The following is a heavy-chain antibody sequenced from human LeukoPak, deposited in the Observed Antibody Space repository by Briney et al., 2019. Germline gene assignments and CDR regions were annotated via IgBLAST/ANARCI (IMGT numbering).Heavy chain of an antibody. CDR3: ARGSGGDGSGSL. CDR2: IYYSGST. Sequence: SETLSLTCTVSGGSLSSYYWSWIRQPPGKGLDWIGYIYYSGSTNYNPSLKSRVTISVDTSKNQFSLKLSSVTAADTAVYYCARGSGGDGSGSLWGRGTLVTVSS. J-gene: IGHJ4*02. V-gene: IGHV4-59*01. CDR1: GGSLSSYY. D-gene: IGHD3-10*01.